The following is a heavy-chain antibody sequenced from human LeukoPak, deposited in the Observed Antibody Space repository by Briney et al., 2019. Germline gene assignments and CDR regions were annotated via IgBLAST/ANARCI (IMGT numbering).Heavy chain of an antibody. CDR3: ARAHGDWFDP. Sequence: GGSLRLSCAASGFTFSSYGMHWVRQAPGKGLEWVAVISYDGSNKYYADSVKGRFTISRDNSKNTLYLQMNSLRAEDTAVYYCARAHGDWFDPWGQGTLVTVSS. CDR1: GFTFSSYG. CDR2: ISYDGSNK. V-gene: IGHV3-30*03. D-gene: IGHD3-10*01. J-gene: IGHJ5*02.